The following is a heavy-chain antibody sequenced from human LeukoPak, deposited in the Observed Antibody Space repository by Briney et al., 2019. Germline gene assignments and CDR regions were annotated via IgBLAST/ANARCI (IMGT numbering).Heavy chain of an antibody. CDR1: GFTFSSYA. J-gene: IGHJ4*02. D-gene: IGHD6-19*01. CDR2: ISCSGGST. Sequence: PGGSLRLSCAASGFTFSSYAMSWVRQAPGKGLEWVSAISCSGGSTYYADSVKGRFTNSRDNSKNMLDLQMNSLRAEDTAVYYCANTAFHSSTFDHWGQGTPVTVSS. V-gene: IGHV3-23*01. CDR3: ANTAFHSSTFDH.